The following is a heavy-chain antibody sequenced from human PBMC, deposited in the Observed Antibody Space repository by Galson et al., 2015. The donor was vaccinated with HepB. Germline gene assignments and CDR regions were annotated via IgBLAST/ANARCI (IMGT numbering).Heavy chain of an antibody. CDR3: ARRMGYYAFDI. CDR2: IIPILGIA. D-gene: IGHD2-21*01. CDR1: GGTFSSYA. J-gene: IGHJ3*02. V-gene: IGHV1-69*04. Sequence: SVKVSCKASGGTFSSYAISWVRQAPGQGLEWMGRIIPILGIANYAQKFQGRVTITADKSTSTAYMELSSLRSEDTAVYYCARRMGYYAFDIWGQGTMVTVSS.